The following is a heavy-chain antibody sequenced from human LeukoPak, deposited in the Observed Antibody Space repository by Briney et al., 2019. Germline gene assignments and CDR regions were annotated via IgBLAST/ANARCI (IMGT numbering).Heavy chain of an antibody. Sequence: SETLSLTCAVYGGSFSGYCWGWIRQPPGKGLDWIGSIYYSGSTYYNPSLKSRVTISVDTSKNQFSLKLTSVTATDTAVYYCARLLLGPYYFDYWGQGTLVTVSS. CDR3: ARLLLGPYYFDY. CDR2: IYYSGST. V-gene: IGHV4-39*01. J-gene: IGHJ4*02. D-gene: IGHD3-10*01. CDR1: GGSFSGYC.